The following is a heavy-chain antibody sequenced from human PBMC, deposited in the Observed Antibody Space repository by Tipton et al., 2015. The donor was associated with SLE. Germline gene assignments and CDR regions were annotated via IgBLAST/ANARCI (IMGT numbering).Heavy chain of an antibody. CDR3: ATYNNYPYDFHY. D-gene: IGHD1-1*01. V-gene: IGHV1-18*01. CDR1: DDTFTTYG. Sequence: QLVQSGGEVKRPGASVKVSCKASDDTFTTYGITWVRQAPGQGLEWMGWVSVYNLNTKYAQTLQGRVTMNIDTATSTAYMELRGLRSDDTALYCCATYNNYPYDFHYWGQGTLVTVFS. CDR2: VSVYNLNT. J-gene: IGHJ4*02.